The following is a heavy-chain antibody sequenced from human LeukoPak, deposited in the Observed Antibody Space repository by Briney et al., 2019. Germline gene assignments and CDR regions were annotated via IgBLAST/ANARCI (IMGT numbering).Heavy chain of an antibody. CDR1: GFNFSTYG. D-gene: IGHD3-10*01. J-gene: IGHJ6*04. CDR3: TRRGMDGSGSYLDA. CDR2: IWYDGSSK. Sequence: PGVSLRLSCEASGFNFSTYGMHWVRQAPGKGLEWVACIWYDGSSKYFADSVKGRFTISRDNSKNTVFLQMNSLRVEDRAVYYCTRRGMDGSGSYLDAWGKGTTVTVSS. V-gene: IGHV3-33*01.